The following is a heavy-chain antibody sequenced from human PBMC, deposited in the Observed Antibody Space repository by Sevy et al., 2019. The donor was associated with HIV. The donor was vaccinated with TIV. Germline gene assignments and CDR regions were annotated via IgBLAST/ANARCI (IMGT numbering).Heavy chain of an antibody. D-gene: IGHD6-13*01. CDR3: AGDQVGDSSSWSYYYYGMDV. V-gene: IGHV4-59*01. CDR1: GGSISSYY. Sequence: SETLSLTCTVSGGSISSYYWSWIRQPPGKGLEWIGYIYYSGSTNYNPSLKSRVTISVDTSKNQFSLKLSSVTAADTAVYYCAGDQVGDSSSWSYYYYGMDVWGQGTTVTVSS. J-gene: IGHJ6*02. CDR2: IYYSGST.